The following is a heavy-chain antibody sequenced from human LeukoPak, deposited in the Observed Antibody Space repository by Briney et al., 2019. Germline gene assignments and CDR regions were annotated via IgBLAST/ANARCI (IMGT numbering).Heavy chain of an antibody. D-gene: IGHD1-26*01. CDR3: AKDMIVGATGHFDY. CDR2: ISWDGGST. Sequence: PGGSLRLSCAASGFTFDDYTMHWVRQAPGKGLEWVSLISWDGGSTYYADSVKGRFTISRDNSKNSLYLQMNSLRNEDTALYYCAKDMIVGATGHFDYWGQGTLVTVSS. J-gene: IGHJ4*02. CDR1: GFTFDDYT. V-gene: IGHV3-43*01.